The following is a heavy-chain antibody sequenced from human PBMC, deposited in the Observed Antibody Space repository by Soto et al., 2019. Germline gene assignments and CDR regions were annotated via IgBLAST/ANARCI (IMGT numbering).Heavy chain of an antibody. Sequence: QVQLQQSGPRLVKPSETLSLTCTVSSGPDRSHNWGWIRQPPGRGLEWIGYVYSTGDTAYNPSLRGRVTISADTSTNDLSLSLTSVTAADTAVYYCVRQVIDYLHGLVDVCGQGTTVSVSS. V-gene: IGHV4-59*08. CDR1: SGPDRSHN. D-gene: IGHD4-17*01. J-gene: IGHJ6*02. CDR2: VYSTGDT. CDR3: VRQVIDYLHGLVDV.